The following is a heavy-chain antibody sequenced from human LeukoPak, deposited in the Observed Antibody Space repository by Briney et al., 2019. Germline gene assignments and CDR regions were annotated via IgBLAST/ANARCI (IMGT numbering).Heavy chain of an antibody. Sequence: GGSLRLSCAASGFTFSSYWMSWVRQAPGKGLEWVANIREDGSEKYYVDSVKGRFTISRDNAQNSLYLRMNSLRAADTAVYYCARAQLISMVADYWGQGTLVTVSS. CDR2: IREDGSEK. V-gene: IGHV3-7*01. CDR1: GFTFSSYW. J-gene: IGHJ4*02. CDR3: ARAQLISMVADY. D-gene: IGHD3-10*01.